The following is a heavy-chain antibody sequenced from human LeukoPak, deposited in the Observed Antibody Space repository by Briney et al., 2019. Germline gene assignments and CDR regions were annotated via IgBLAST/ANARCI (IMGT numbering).Heavy chain of an antibody. CDR1: GGSISSYY. D-gene: IGHD3-3*01. V-gene: IGHV4-59*01. Sequence: PPETLSLTCTVSGGSISSYYWSWLRQPPGKGLEWVGYIYYSGSTNYNPSLKSRVTIPVDTSKNQFSLKLSSVTAADTAVYYCARSLRPESVWSGYGDNWFDPWGQGTLVTVSS. CDR3: ARSLRPESVWSGYGDNWFDP. CDR2: IYYSGST. J-gene: IGHJ5*02.